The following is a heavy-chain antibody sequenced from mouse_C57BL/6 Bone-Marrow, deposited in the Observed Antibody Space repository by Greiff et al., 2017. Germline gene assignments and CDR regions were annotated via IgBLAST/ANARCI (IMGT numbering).Heavy chain of an antibody. CDR3: ARDRRYYAMDY. Sequence: EVQLQESGPGLVKPSQSLSLTCSVSGYSITSGYYWNWLRQFPGNKLEWMGYISYDGSNNYNPSLKNLISITRDTSKNQFFLKLNSVTTEDTATYYCARDRRYYAMDYWGQGTSVTVSS. CDR1: GYSITSGYY. CDR2: ISYDGSN. J-gene: IGHJ4*01. V-gene: IGHV3-6*01.